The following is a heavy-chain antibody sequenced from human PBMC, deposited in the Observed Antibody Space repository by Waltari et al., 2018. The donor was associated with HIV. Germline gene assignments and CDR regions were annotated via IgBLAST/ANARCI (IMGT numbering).Heavy chain of an antibody. CDR1: GGTFSSYA. Sequence: QVQLVQSGAEVKKPGSSVKVSCKASGGTFSSYAISWVRQAPGQGLEWMGGIIPIFGTANYAQKFQGRVTITADESTSTAYMELSSLRSEDTAVYYCALRFLEWLPQYQLSGACDIWGQGTMVTVSS. CDR2: IIPIFGTA. J-gene: IGHJ3*02. CDR3: ALRFLEWLPQYQLSGACDI. D-gene: IGHD3-3*01. V-gene: IGHV1-69*01.